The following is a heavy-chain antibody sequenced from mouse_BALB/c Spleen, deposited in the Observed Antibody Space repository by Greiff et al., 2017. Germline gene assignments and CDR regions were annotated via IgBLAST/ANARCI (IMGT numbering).Heavy chain of an antibody. CDR1: GDSITSGY. J-gene: IGHJ3*01. CDR3: ARGAYYGNSAWFAY. CDR2: ISYSGST. D-gene: IGHD2-10*01. Sequence: EVQVVESGPSLVKPSQTLSLTCSVTGDSITSGYWNWIRKFPGNKLEYMGYISYSGSTYYNPSLKSRISITRDTSKNQYYLQLNSVTTEDTATYYCARGAYYGNSAWFAYWGQGTLVTVSA. V-gene: IGHV3-8*02.